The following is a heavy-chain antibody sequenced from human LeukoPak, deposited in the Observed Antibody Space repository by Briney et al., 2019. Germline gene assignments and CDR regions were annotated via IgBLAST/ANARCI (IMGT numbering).Heavy chain of an antibody. CDR2: ISSSSSYI. V-gene: IGHV3-21*01. Sequence: GGSLRLSCAASGFTFSSYSMNWVRQAPGKGLEWVSSISSSSSYIYYGDSVKGRFTISRDNAKNSLYLQMNSLRAEDTAVYYCARDSDCSGGNCYIYAFDIRGQGTMVTVSS. CDR1: GFTFSSYS. CDR3: ARDSDCSGGNCYIYAFDI. D-gene: IGHD2-15*01. J-gene: IGHJ3*02.